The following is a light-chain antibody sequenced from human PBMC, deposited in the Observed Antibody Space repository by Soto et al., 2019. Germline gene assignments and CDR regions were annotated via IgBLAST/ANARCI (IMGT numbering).Light chain of an antibody. CDR1: GGSIGSNY. V-gene: IGLV6-57*04. CDR2: KNN. CDR3: QFFDRTNQV. J-gene: IGLJ3*02. Sequence: NFMLTQPLSVSESPGKTVTLSCTRSGGSIGSNYVQWYQQRPGSAPTTVIYKNNERPSGVPDRFSGSIDSSSNSVSLSISGLTTEDEADYYCQFFDRTNQVFGGGTQLTVL.